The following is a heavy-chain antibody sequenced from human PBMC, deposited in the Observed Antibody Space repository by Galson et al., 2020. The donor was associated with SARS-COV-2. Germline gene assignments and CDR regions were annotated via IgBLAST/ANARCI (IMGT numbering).Heavy chain of an antibody. CDR3: ARRLGFWSGYLFDY. Sequence: SETLSLTCTVSGGSISSSSYYWGWIRQPPGKGLEWIGSIYYSGSTYYNPSLKSRVTISVDTSKNQFSLKLSSVTAADTAVYYCARRLGFWSGYLFDYWGQGTLVTVSS. CDR2: IYYSGST. J-gene: IGHJ4*02. D-gene: IGHD3-3*01. V-gene: IGHV4-39*01. CDR1: GGSISSSSYY.